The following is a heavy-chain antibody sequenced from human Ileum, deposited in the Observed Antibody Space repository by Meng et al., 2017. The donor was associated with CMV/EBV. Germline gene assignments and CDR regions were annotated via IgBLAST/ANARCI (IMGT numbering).Heavy chain of an antibody. J-gene: IGHJ5*02. Sequence: SSCMHWGRQAPGHVLGWLGIVNPSGGGTSYAQKFRGGVPMTRDTSTSEVYMERSSLRSEDTAVYYCARASYYDFWSGYDGLGNWFDPWGQGTLVTVSS. V-gene: IGHV1-46*01. CDR1: SSC. D-gene: IGHD3-3*01. CDR3: ARASYYDFWSGYDGLGNWFDP. CDR2: VNPSGGGT.